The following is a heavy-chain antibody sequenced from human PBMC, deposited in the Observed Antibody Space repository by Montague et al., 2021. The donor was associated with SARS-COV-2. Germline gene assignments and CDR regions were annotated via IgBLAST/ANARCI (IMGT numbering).Heavy chain of an antibody. D-gene: IGHD3-22*01. Sequence: TLSLTCTVSGGSITSGGYYWSWIRQHPGKGLEWFGYIYYSGXTXYXXXXKXRVTISVDTSKNQFSLKLSSATAADTAVYYCARVRITMVVVVDAYDIWGQGTMVTVSS. CDR1: GGSITSGGYY. J-gene: IGHJ3*02. CDR3: ARVRITMVVVVDAYDI. V-gene: IGHV4-31*03. CDR2: IYYSGXT.